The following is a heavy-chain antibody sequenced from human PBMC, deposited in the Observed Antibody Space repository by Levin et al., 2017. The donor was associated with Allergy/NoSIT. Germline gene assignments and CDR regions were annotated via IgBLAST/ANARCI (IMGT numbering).Heavy chain of an antibody. V-gene: IGHV1-69*13. CDR2: IIPMFDGA. Sequence: VKVSCKASGGTFSSSGISWVRQAPGQGLEWMGGIIPMFDGANYAHNFQGRLTITADESTSTAYMELRSLRSEDTAVYFCARDPLYCSSSTCYFNYYFGMDVWGQGTTVTVSS. J-gene: IGHJ6*02. CDR1: GGTFSSSG. D-gene: IGHD2-2*01. CDR3: ARDPLYCSSSTCYFNYYFGMDV.